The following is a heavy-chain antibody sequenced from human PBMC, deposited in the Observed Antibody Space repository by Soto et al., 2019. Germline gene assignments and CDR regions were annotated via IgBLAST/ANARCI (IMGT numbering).Heavy chain of an antibody. CDR2: MNPNSGNT. V-gene: IGHV1-8*01. CDR1: GYTFTSYD. Sequence: QVQLVQSGAEVKKPGASVKVSCKASGYTFTSYDINWVRQATGQGLEWMGWMNPNSGNTGYAQKVQGSVTMPGNTSISPAYMELSSLRSEDTAVYYCARERGASSPFDYWGQGTLVTVSS. D-gene: IGHD6-19*01. CDR3: ARERGASSPFDY. J-gene: IGHJ4*02.